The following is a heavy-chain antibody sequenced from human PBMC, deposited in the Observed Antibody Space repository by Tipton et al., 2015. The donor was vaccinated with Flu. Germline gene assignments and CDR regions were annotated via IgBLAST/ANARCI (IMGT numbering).Heavy chain of an antibody. D-gene: IGHD4-17*01. V-gene: IGHV4-59*08. CDR3: ARHADYGDYALTHLDY. Sequence: LRLSCTVSGGSISSYYWSWIRQPPGKGLEWIGYIYYSGSTNYNPSLKSRVTISVDTSKNQFSLKLSSVTAADTAVYYCARHADYGDYALTHLDYWGQGTLVTVSS. J-gene: IGHJ4*02. CDR2: IYYSGST. CDR1: GGSISSYY.